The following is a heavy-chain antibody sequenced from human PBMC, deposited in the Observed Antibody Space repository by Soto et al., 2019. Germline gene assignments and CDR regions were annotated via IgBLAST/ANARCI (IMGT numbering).Heavy chain of an antibody. CDR2: IYPGDSDT. Sequence: GESLKISCQGSGYAFSSYWIAWVRQMPGKGLEWMGIIYPGDSDTRYSPSFQGQVTISVDKSITTAYLQWSSLKASDTAMYYCARGYCTATISAPCFAPCGQRTPDTVS. J-gene: IGHJ5*02. CDR3: ARGYCTATISAPCFAP. CDR1: GYAFSSYW. D-gene: IGHD2-8*02. V-gene: IGHV5-51*01.